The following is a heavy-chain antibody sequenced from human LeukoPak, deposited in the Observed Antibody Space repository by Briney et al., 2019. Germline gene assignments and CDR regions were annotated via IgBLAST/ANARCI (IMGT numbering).Heavy chain of an antibody. CDR3: ARVAIVVVTAIWEDFDY. CDR2: INPISGGT. CDR1: GYTFTDYY. D-gene: IGHD2-21*02. V-gene: IGHV1-2*02. Sequence: PEASVKVSCKPSGYTFTDYYLHWVRQAPGQGLEWMGWINPISGGTNYAQTFQGRVTMTRDTSITTAYMELSRLRSDDTAVYYCARVAIVVVTAIWEDFDYWGQGTLVTVSS. J-gene: IGHJ4*02.